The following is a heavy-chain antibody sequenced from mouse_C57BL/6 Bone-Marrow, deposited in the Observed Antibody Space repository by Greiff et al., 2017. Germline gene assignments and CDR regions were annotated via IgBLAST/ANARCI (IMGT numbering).Heavy chain of an antibody. J-gene: IGHJ2*01. V-gene: IGHV3-8*01. CDR2: ISYSGST. CDR1: GYSITSDY. Sequence: EVQLQQSGPGLAKPSQSLSLSCCVTGYSITSDYWNWIRKFPGNNLEYMGYISYSGSTYYNPSLKSRISITRDTSKNQYYLQLNSVTTEDTATYYCARFITTVVAGFDYWGQGTTLTVSS. CDR3: ARFITTVVAGFDY. D-gene: IGHD1-1*01.